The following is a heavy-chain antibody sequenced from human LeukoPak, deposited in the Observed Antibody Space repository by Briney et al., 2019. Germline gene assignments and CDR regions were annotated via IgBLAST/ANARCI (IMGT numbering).Heavy chain of an antibody. Sequence: PGGSLRLSCAASGFTFSSYGMHWVRQAPGKGLEWVAVISYDGSNKYYADSVKGRFTISRDNSKNTLYLQMNSLRAEDTAVYYCANDQWHCQAFDIWGQGTMVTVSS. V-gene: IGHV3-30*18. D-gene: IGHD2-21*02. CDR3: ANDQWHCQAFDI. CDR1: GFTFSSYG. CDR2: ISYDGSNK. J-gene: IGHJ3*02.